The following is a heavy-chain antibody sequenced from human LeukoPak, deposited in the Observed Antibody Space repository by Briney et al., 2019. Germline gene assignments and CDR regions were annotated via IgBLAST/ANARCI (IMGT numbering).Heavy chain of an antibody. Sequence: GGSLRLSCAASGFTFSSYWMSWVRQAPGKGLEWVANIKQDGSEKYYVDPVKGRFTISRDNAKNSLYLQMNSLRAEDTAVYYCARDGPYYYDSSGYYFYWGQGTLVTVSS. D-gene: IGHD3-22*01. J-gene: IGHJ4*02. CDR1: GFTFSSYW. CDR2: IKQDGSEK. CDR3: ARDGPYYYDSSGYYFY. V-gene: IGHV3-7*03.